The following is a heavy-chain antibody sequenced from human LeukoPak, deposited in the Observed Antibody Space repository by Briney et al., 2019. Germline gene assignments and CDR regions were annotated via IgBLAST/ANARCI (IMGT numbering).Heavy chain of an antibody. CDR2: INTNSGCT. J-gene: IGHJ5*02. Sequence: ASVKVSCKASGYTFTGYYMHWVRQAPGQGLEWMGWINTNSGCTNYAQKFQGRVTMTRDTSISTVYMELSKLRSDDSAMYYCARTRTIVGARVDPWGQGTLVTVSS. CDR1: GYTFTGYY. V-gene: IGHV1-2*02. D-gene: IGHD1-26*01. CDR3: ARTRTIVGARVDP.